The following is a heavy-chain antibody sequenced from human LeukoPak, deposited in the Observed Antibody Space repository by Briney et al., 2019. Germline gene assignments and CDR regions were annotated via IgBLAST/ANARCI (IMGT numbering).Heavy chain of an antibody. V-gene: IGHV4-28*05. Sequence: SDTLSLTCAVSGYSISTSNYWAWIRQPPGKGLEWIGHIYYTGSIYYNPPLKSRVTMSVDTSKNQFSLKLSSATAVDTAVYYCARKTTTGPTKAAFDIWGQGTMVTVTS. CDR2: IYYTGSI. J-gene: IGHJ3*02. D-gene: IGHD4-17*01. CDR3: ARKTTTGPTKAAFDI. CDR1: GYSISTSNY.